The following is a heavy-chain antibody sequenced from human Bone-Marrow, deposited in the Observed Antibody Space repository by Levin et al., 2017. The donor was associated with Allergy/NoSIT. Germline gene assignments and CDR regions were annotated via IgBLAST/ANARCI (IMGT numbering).Heavy chain of an antibody. CDR1: GFTFSTYP. Sequence: PGGSLRLSCAASGFTFSTYPLSWVRQAPGKGLEWVSTISGSAGSTHYADSVKGRFTISRDNSKNTLYLQMNSLRDEDTAVYYCAKLVGQNYGSGSYYDWFDPWGQGTLVTVSS. D-gene: IGHD3-10*01. CDR2: ISGSAGST. J-gene: IGHJ5*02. V-gene: IGHV3-23*01. CDR3: AKLVGQNYGSGSYYDWFDP.